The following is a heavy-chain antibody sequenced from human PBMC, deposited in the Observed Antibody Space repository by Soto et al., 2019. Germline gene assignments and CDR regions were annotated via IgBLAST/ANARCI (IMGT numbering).Heavy chain of an antibody. CDR1: GFTFSSYA. V-gene: IGHV3-30-3*01. CDR3: AREGPDSSSSVPFGYFDL. J-gene: IGHJ2*01. Sequence: QVQLVESGGGVVQPGRSLRLSCAASGFTFSSYAMHWVRQAPGKGLEWVAVISYDGSNKYYADSVKGRFTISRDNSKNTLXRQMNSLRAEDTAVYYCAREGPDSSSSVPFGYFDLWGRGTLVTVSS. D-gene: IGHD6-6*01. CDR2: ISYDGSNK.